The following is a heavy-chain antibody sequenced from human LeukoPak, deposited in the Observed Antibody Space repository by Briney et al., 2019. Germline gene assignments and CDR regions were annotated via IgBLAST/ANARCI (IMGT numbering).Heavy chain of an antibody. CDR3: ARGLRYYGSGSFSG. Sequence: SETLSLTCTVSGGSISSHYWSWIRQPPGKGLEWIGYIYYSGSTNYNPSLKSRVTISVDTSKNQFSLKLSSVTAADTAVYYCARGLRYYGSGSFSGWGQGTLVTVSS. V-gene: IGHV4-59*11. CDR2: IYYSGST. D-gene: IGHD3-10*01. CDR1: GGSISSHY. J-gene: IGHJ4*02.